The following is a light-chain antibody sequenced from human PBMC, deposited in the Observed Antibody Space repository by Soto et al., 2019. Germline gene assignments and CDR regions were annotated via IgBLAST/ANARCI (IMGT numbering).Light chain of an antibody. CDR3: NSYTSSSTLYV. J-gene: IGLJ1*01. Sequence: QSALTQPASVSGSPGQSITISCTGTSSDVGGYIYVSWYQQHPGKAPRLMIYEVSNRPSGVSNRFSGSKSGNTASLTISGLQAEDEADYYCNSYTSSSTLYVFGTGTKVTVL. CDR1: SSDVGGYIY. CDR2: EVS. V-gene: IGLV2-14*01.